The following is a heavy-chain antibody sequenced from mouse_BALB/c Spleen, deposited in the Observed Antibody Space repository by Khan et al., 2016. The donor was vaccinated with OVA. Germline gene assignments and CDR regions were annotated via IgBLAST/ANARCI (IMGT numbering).Heavy chain of an antibody. CDR2: IWSDGST. D-gene: IGHD2-10*01. J-gene: IGHJ4*01. Sequence: VQLQESGPGLVAPSQSLSITCTISGFSLTNYGVHWVRQPPGKGLEWLVVIWSDGSTTYNSALKSRLTISEDNSKRQVFLKMNSLQTDDTGMYFCARQPYYHYNIMDYWGQGTSVTVSS. CDR3: ARQPYYHYNIMDY. CDR1: GFSLTNYG. V-gene: IGHV2-6-1*01.